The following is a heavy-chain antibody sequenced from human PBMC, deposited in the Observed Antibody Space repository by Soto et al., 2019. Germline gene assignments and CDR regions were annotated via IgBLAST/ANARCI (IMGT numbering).Heavy chain of an antibody. D-gene: IGHD4-4*01. CDR1: GGSISSGGYS. J-gene: IGHJ5*02. CDR2: IYHSGST. V-gene: IGHV4-30-2*01. Sequence: QLQLQESGSGLVKPSQTLSLTCAVSGGSISSGGYSWSWIRQPPGKGLEWIGYIYHSGSTYYNPSLKSRVTISVDRSKNQFSLKLSSVTAADTAVYYCARSIDYSKRSWFDPWGQGTLVTVSS. CDR3: ARSIDYSKRSWFDP.